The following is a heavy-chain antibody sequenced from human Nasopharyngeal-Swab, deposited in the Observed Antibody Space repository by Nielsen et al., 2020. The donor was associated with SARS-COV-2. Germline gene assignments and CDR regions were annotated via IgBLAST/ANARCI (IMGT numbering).Heavy chain of an antibody. CDR1: GGSFSGYY. J-gene: IGHJ4*02. CDR3: ARVGVRSDYGSYGRPGTIDY. CDR2: INHSGTT. V-gene: IGHV4-34*01. D-gene: IGHD3-10*01. Sequence: SETLSLTCAVYGGSFSGYYWSWIRQPPGKGLEWIGEINHSGTTNYNPSLKSRVTISLDTSKKQFSLKLSAVTAADTAVYYCARVGVRSDYGSYGRPGTIDYWGQGTLVTVSS.